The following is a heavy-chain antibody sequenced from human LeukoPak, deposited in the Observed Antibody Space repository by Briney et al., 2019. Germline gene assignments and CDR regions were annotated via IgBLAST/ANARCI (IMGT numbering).Heavy chain of an antibody. J-gene: IGHJ4*02. V-gene: IGHV1-69*01. CDR3: AREGSLGDYSFGY. CDR2: IIPIFGTA. D-gene: IGHD4-17*01. Sequence: GASVKVSCKASGGTFSSYAISWMRQAPGQGLEWMGGIIPIFGTANYAQKFQGRVTITADESTSTAYMELSSLRSEDTAVYYCAREGSLGDYSFGYWGQGTLVTVSS. CDR1: GGTFSSYA.